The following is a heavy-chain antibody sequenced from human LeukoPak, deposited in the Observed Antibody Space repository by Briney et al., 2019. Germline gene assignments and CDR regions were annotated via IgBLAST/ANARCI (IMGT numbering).Heavy chain of an antibody. V-gene: IGHV3-30*03. CDR2: ISYDGSNK. J-gene: IGHJ4*02. D-gene: IGHD5-18*01. Sequence: GGSLRHSCAASGFTFSSYGMHWVRQAPGKGLEWVAVISYDGSNKYYADSVKGRFTISRDNSKNTLYLQMNSLRAEDTAVYYRARGSWIQLDYWGQGTLVTVSS. CDR3: ARGSWIQLDY. CDR1: GFTFSSYG.